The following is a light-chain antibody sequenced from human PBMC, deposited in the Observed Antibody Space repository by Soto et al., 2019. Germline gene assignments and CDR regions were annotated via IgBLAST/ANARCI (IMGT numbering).Light chain of an antibody. Sequence: DTQMTQSQSSLSASVGDRVTITCRASQSISSYLNWYQQKPGKAPKLLIYAAYSLQSGVPSRFSGSGSGTDFTLTISSLQPEDFATYYCQQSYSTPLTFGGGTKVDIK. V-gene: IGKV1-39*01. CDR3: QQSYSTPLT. CDR2: AAY. J-gene: IGKJ4*01. CDR1: QSISSY.